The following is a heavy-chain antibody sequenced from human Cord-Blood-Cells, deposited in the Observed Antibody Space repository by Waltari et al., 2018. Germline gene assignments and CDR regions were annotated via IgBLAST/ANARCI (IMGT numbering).Heavy chain of an antibody. J-gene: IGHJ4*02. CDR3: ARANIVVVPAAMYYFDY. D-gene: IGHD2-2*01. CDR1: GGSISSGDYY. CDR2: IYYSGST. V-gene: IGHV4-30-4*01. Sequence: QVQLQESGPGLVKPSQTLSLTCTVSGGSISSGDYYWSWLRQPPGKGLEWIGYIYYSGSTYYNPSLKSRVTISVDTSKNQFSLKLSSVTAADTAVYYCARANIVVVPAAMYYFDYWGQGTLVTVSS.